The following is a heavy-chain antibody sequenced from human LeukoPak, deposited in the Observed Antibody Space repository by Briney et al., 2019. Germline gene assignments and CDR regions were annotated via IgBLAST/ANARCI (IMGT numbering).Heavy chain of an antibody. V-gene: IGHV4-34*01. CDR1: GGSFSGYY. Sequence: SETLSLTCAVYGGSFSGYYWSWIRQPPGKGLEWIGEINHSGSTNYNPSLKSRVTISVDTSMNQFSLKLSSVTAADTAVYYCASNYRPGIADQGDYWGQGTLVTVSS. D-gene: IGHD6-13*01. J-gene: IGHJ4*02. CDR3: ASNYRPGIADQGDY. CDR2: INHSGST.